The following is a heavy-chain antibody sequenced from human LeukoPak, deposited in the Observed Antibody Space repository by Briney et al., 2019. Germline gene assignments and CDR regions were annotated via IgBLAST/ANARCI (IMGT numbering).Heavy chain of an antibody. CDR3: ARDPTYSNWDYYYYYMDV. CDR1: GYTFTSYY. CDR2: INPSGGST. V-gene: IGHV1-46*01. D-gene: IGHD4-11*01. J-gene: IGHJ6*03. Sequence: ASVKVSCKASGYTFTSYYMHWVRQAPGQGLEWMGIINPSGGSTSYAQKFQGRVTMTRDMSTSTVYMELSSLRSEDTAVYYCARDPTYSNWDYYYYYMDVWGKGTTVTVSS.